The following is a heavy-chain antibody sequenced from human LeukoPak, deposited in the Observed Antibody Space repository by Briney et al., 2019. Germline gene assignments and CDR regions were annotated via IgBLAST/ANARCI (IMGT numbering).Heavy chain of an antibody. CDR2: IYCSGST. Sequence: SETLSLTCTVSGSSISSYYWSWIRQPPGKGLEWIGYIYCSGSTNYNPSLKSRVTISVDTSKNQFSLKLSSVTAADTAVYYCARGYCSGGSCYLGYFQHWGQGTLVTVSS. J-gene: IGHJ1*01. D-gene: IGHD2-15*01. CDR3: ARGYCSGGSCYLGYFQH. V-gene: IGHV4-59*01. CDR1: GSSISSYY.